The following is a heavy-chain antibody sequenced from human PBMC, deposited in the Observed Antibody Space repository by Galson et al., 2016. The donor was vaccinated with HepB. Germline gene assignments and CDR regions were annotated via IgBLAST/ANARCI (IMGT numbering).Heavy chain of an antibody. CDR2: ISGTSGLI. Sequence: FLRLSCAASGFTFSDYSMIWVRQAPGKGLEWVSYISGTSGLIHYTDSVKGRFTISRDNAKNSLYLQMNSLRVEDTAVYYCARGRVNWDNWFDPWGQGALVTVSS. CDR3: ARGRVNWDNWFDP. J-gene: IGHJ5*02. V-gene: IGHV3-48*01. CDR1: GFTFSDYS. D-gene: IGHD7-27*01.